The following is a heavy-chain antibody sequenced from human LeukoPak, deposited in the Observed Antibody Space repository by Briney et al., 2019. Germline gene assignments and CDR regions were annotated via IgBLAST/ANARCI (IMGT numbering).Heavy chain of an antibody. CDR3: ARDTRAYDSSGYSYFDY. Sequence: SETLSLTCTASGASIRSYYWSWIRQPPGKGLQCIGFAYYSGSTNYNPSLKSRVTISVDSSKQQFSLRLRPVTAADTAIYYCARDTRAYDSSGYSYFDYWGQGALVTVSS. CDR1: GASIRSYY. D-gene: IGHD3-22*01. J-gene: IGHJ4*02. V-gene: IGHV4-59*01. CDR2: AYYSGST.